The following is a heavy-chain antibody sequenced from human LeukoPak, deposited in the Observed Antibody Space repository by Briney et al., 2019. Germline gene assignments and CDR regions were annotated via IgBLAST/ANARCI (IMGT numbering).Heavy chain of an antibody. J-gene: IGHJ6*03. CDR2: ISGSGGST. Sequence: GGSLRLSCAASGFTFSSYAMSWVRQAPGKGLEWVSAISGSGGSTYYADSVKGRFTISRDNAKNSLYLQMNSLRAEDTAVYYCARVDYCSSTSCYNYYYYYMDVWGKGTTVTIS. CDR3: ARVDYCSSTSCYNYYYYYMDV. V-gene: IGHV3-23*01. D-gene: IGHD2-2*02. CDR1: GFTFSSYA.